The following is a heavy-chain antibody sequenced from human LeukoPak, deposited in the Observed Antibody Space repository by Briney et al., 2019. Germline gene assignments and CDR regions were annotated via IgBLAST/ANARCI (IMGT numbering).Heavy chain of an antibody. D-gene: IGHD5-24*01. V-gene: IGHV4-59*01. CDR1: GGSISSYY. CDR2: IYYSGST. Sequence: SETLSLTCTVSGGSISSYYWSWIRQPPGKGLEWIGYIYYSGSTNYNPSLKSRVTISVDTSKNQFSLKLSSVTAADTAVYYCARNGWLQPHSWFDPWGQGTLVTASS. J-gene: IGHJ5*02. CDR3: ARNGWLQPHSWFDP.